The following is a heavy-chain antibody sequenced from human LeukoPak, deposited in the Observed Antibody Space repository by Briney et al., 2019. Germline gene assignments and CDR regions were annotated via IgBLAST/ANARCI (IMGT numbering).Heavy chain of an antibody. CDR3: ARGLDYSAGTFDY. J-gene: IGHJ4*02. V-gene: IGHV3-23*05. CDR1: GFTFSTYA. D-gene: IGHD3-16*01. Sequence: PGGSLRLSCAASGFTFSTYAMTWVRQAPGKGLEWVSIIYDNNSTYYADSVKGRFTISRGNSKNTLYLQMNSLRAEDTAVYYCARGLDYSAGTFDYWGQGTLVTVSS. CDR2: IYDNNST.